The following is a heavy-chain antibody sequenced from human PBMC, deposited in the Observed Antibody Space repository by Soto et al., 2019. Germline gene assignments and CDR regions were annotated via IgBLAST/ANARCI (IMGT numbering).Heavy chain of an antibody. CDR1: GGSISNHY. CDR3: TRANWYSEY. V-gene: IGHV4-59*11. J-gene: IGHJ4*02. D-gene: IGHD7-27*01. CDR2: IYYNGHT. Sequence: QVQLQESGPGLVKPSETLSLTCTVSGGSISNHYWSWIRQPPGKGLEWIGYIYYNGHTNYNPPLKSRVTMSVDTSKNQISLKSSSVTAADTAVYYCTRANWYSEYWGQGTLVTVSS.